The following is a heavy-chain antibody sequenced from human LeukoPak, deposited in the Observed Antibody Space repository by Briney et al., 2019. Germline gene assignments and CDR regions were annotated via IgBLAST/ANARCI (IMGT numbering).Heavy chain of an antibody. Sequence: SETLSLTCAVYGGSFSGYYWSWIRQPPGKGLEWIGEINHSGSTNYNPSLKSRVTISVDTSKNQFSLKLSSVTAADTAVYYCASSAVVTRRHYYYYYMDVWGKGTTVTISS. CDR1: GGSFSGYY. D-gene: IGHD4-23*01. CDR2: INHSGST. CDR3: ASSAVVTRRHYYYYYMDV. J-gene: IGHJ6*03. V-gene: IGHV4-34*01.